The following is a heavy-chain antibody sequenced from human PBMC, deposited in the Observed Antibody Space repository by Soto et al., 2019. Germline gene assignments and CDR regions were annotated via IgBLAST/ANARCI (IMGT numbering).Heavy chain of an antibody. D-gene: IGHD5-18*01. CDR1: GFTFSSYW. Sequence: PGGSLRLSCAASGFTFSSYWMSWVRQAPGKGLEWVVNIKQDGSEKYYVDSVKGRFTISRDNAKNSLYLQMNSLRAEDTAVYYCARVDTALVHFGMDVWGQGTTVTVSS. J-gene: IGHJ6*02. CDR2: IKQDGSEK. CDR3: ARVDTALVHFGMDV. V-gene: IGHV3-7*01.